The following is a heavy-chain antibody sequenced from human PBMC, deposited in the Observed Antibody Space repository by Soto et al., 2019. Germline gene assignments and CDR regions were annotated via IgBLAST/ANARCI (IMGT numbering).Heavy chain of an antibody. CDR3: ARGLGLYYYGSGSYYNGRYYYGMDV. J-gene: IGHJ6*02. CDR1: GGSFSGYY. D-gene: IGHD3-10*01. Sequence: SETLSLTCAVYGGSFSGYYWSWIRQPPWKGLEWIGEINHSGSTNYNPSLKSRVTISVDTSKNQFSLKLSSVTAADTAVYYCARGLGLYYYGSGSYYNGRYYYGMDVWGQGTTVTVSS. CDR2: INHSGST. V-gene: IGHV4-34*01.